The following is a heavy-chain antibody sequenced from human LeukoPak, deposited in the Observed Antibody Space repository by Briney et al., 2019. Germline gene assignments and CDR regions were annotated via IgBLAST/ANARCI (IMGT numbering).Heavy chain of an antibody. CDR3: ARQVDYYDSSGYYWTPYFQH. Sequence: SETLSLTCTVSGGSISSSSYYWGWIRQPPGKGLEWIGSIYYSGSTYYNPSLKSRVTISVDTSKNQFSLKLSSVTAADTAVYYCARQVDYYDSSGYYWTPYFQHWGQGTLVTVSS. J-gene: IGHJ1*01. D-gene: IGHD3-22*01. V-gene: IGHV4-39*01. CDR1: GGSISSSSYY. CDR2: IYYSGST.